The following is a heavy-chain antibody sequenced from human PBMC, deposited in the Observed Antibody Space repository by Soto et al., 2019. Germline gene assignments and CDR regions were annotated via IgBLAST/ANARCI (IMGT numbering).Heavy chain of an antibody. CDR2: IYYSGST. J-gene: IGHJ4*02. Sequence: SETLSLTCTVSGGSISSYYWSWIRQPPGKGLEWIGYIYYSGSTNYNPSLKSRVTISVDTSKNQFSLKLSSVTAADTAVYYCASTALAYCGGDCFFFDYWGQGTLVTVSS. CDR3: ASTALAYCGGDCFFFDY. V-gene: IGHV4-59*01. CDR1: GGSISSYY. D-gene: IGHD2-21*02.